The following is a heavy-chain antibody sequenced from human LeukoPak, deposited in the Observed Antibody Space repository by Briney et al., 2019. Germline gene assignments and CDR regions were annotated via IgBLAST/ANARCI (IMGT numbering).Heavy chain of an antibody. J-gene: IGHJ4*02. CDR1: GGSVSSSSYY. Sequence: SETLSLTCTVSGGSVSSSSYYWGWMRQPPAKGLEWIGNIYYSGSTYYNPSLKSRVTISVDTSKNQFSLKLTSVTAADTAVYYCARVDSSGWYGIDYWGQGTLVTVSS. CDR3: ARVDSSGWYGIDY. CDR2: IYYSGST. D-gene: IGHD6-19*01. V-gene: IGHV4-39*07.